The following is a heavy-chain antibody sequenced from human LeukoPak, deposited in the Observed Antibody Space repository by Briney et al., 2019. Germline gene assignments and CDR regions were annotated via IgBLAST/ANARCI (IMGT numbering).Heavy chain of an antibody. V-gene: IGHV4-4*02. CDR3: ARNGYYSADY. D-gene: IGHD4-17*01. Sequence: SGTLSLTCGVSGGSISNGNWWGWVRQPPGKGLEWIGEIHRSGSTNCNPSLKSRITISVDKSKNQFSLMLTSVTAADTAVYYCARNGYYSADYWGQGTLVTVSS. CDR2: IHRSGST. J-gene: IGHJ4*02. CDR1: GGSISNGNW.